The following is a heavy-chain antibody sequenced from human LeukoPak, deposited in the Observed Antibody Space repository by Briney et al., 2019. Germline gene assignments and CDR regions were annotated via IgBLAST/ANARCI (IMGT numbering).Heavy chain of an antibody. J-gene: IGHJ4*02. CDR2: VSGNGGRT. CDR3: AKDFGRNLGGPGY. V-gene: IGHV3-23*01. CDR1: GFTFSTYT. Sequence: PGGSLRLSCAASGFTFSTYTMAGVRQSPGGGVEWLSGVSGNGGRTYYAASVKGRFAISRDDSKSTLYLQMNSLRGEDTAVYYCAKDFGRNLGGPGYWGRGTLVIVSS. D-gene: IGHD1-14*01.